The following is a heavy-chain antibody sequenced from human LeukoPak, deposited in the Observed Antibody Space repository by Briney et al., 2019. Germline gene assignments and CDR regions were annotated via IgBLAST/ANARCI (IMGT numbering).Heavy chain of an antibody. CDR1: GYTFTSYG. D-gene: IGHD3-22*01. CDR3: ARWAGYYYDSSGYYVDY. Sequence: ASVKVSCKASGYTFTSYGISWVRQAPGQGLEWMGWISAYNGNTNYAQKLQGRVTMTTDTSTSTAYMELRSLRSEDTAVYYCARWAGYYYDSSGYYVDYWGQGTLVTVSS. V-gene: IGHV1-18*01. CDR2: ISAYNGNT. J-gene: IGHJ4*02.